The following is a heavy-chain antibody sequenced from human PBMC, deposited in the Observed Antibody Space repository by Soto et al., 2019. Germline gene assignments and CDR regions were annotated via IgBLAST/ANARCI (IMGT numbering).Heavy chain of an antibody. J-gene: IGHJ6*02. V-gene: IGHV4-30-2*01. CDR1: GGSTSTSDYT. CDR3: VRERTIFGVAPGGGVDV. CDR2: VYHSGAT. Sequence: QLQLQESGSGLIKPSQTLSLTCAVSGGSTSTSDYTWSWIRQPPGRGLEWIGSVYHSGATHYMPSLKNRLTMSLDKFKNQFSLDLTSVTAADTAVYYCVRERTIFGVAPGGGVDVWGQGTTVTVSS. D-gene: IGHD3-3*01.